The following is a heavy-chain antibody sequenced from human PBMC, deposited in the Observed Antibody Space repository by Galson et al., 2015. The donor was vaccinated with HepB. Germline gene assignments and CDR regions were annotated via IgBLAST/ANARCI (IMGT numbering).Heavy chain of an antibody. V-gene: IGHV3-23*01. CDR2: ISGNGDST. CDR1: GFAFDTHA. D-gene: IGHD5-18*01. J-gene: IGHJ5*01. CDR3: AKGYGLFDS. Sequence: SLRLSCAASGFAFDTHAMSWVRQAPGRGLEWISGISGNGDSTFYADSVKGRFTVSRDKANDKLYLQMNSLRAEDAGLYFCAKGYGLFDSWGQGILVTVSS.